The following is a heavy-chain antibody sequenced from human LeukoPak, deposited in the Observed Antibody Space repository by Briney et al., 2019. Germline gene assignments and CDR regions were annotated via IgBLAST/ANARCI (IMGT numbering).Heavy chain of an antibody. V-gene: IGHV3-9*01. CDR3: AKDISNYGDYYGMDV. J-gene: IGHJ6*02. CDR2: ISWNSGSI. CDR1: GFTFDDYA. D-gene: IGHD4-17*01. Sequence: PGGSLRLSCAASGFTFDDYAMHWVRQAPGKGLEWVSGISWNSGSIGYADSVKGRFTISRDNAKNSLYLQMNSLRAEDTALYYCAKDISNYGDYYGMDVWGQGTTVTVSS.